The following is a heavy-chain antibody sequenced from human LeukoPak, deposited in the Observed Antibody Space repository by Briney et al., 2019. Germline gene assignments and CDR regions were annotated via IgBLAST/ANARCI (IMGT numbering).Heavy chain of an antibody. D-gene: IGHD3-10*01. CDR2: IYYSGST. CDR3: ARGGDRSFDY. V-gene: IGHV4-39*07. CDR1: GGSISSSSYY. Sequence: NPSETLSLTCTVSGGSISSSSYYSGWIRQPPGKGLEWIGSIYYSGSTYYNPSLKSRVTISVDTSKNQFSLKLSSVTAADTAVYYCARGGDRSFDYWGQGTLVTVSS. J-gene: IGHJ4*02.